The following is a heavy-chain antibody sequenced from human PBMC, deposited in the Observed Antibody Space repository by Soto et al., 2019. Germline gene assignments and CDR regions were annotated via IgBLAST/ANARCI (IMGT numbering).Heavy chain of an antibody. CDR2: IYYSGST. Sequence: SETLSLTCTVSGGSISSGGYYWSWIRQHPGKGLEWIGYIYYSGSTYYNPSLKSRITISVDTSKNQFSLKLSSVTAADTAVYYCSLALEENDWAWFDPWGQGTLVPVSS. J-gene: IGHJ5*02. V-gene: IGHV4-31*03. CDR1: GGSISSGGYY. CDR3: SLALEENDWAWFDP. D-gene: IGHD1-1*01.